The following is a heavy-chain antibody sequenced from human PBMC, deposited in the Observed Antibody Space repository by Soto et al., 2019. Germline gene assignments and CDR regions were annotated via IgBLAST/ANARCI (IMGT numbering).Heavy chain of an antibody. D-gene: IGHD3-10*01. V-gene: IGHV3-53*01. J-gene: IGHJ6*02. CDR2: IYSGGST. Sequence: PGGSLRLSCAASGFTVSSNYMSWVRQAPGKGLEWVSVIYSGGSTYYADSVKGRFTTSRDNSKNTLYLQMNSLRAEDTAVYYCGIDMVFLWFGELVYYGMDVWCQGTTVNVSS. CDR3: GIDMVFLWFGELVYYGMDV. CDR1: GFTVSSNY.